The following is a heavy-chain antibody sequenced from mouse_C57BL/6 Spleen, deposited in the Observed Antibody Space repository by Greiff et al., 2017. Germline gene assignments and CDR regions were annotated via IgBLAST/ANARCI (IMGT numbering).Heavy chain of an antibody. D-gene: IGHD1-1*01. Sequence: VHVKQSGAELVRPGASVKLSCTASGFNIKDYYMHWVKQRPEQGLEWIGRIDPEDGDTEYAPKFQGKATMTADTSSHTAYLQLSSLTSEDTAVYYCTTGLSTVWYFDVWGTGTTVTVSS. J-gene: IGHJ1*03. CDR2: IDPEDGDT. CDR3: TTGLSTVWYFDV. CDR1: GFNIKDYY. V-gene: IGHV14-1*01.